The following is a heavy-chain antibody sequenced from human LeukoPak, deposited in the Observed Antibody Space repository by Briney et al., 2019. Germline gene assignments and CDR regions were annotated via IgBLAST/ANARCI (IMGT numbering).Heavy chain of an antibody. CDR3: VVVVVAATPFLDY. J-gene: IGHJ4*02. D-gene: IGHD2-15*01. Sequence: GSSMKVSCKASGGTFSSYAISWVRQAPGQGLEWMGGIIPIFGTANYAQKFQGRVTITADESTSTAYMELSSLRSEDTAVYYCVVVVVAATPFLDYWGQGTLVTVSS. CDR1: GGTFSSYA. CDR2: IIPIFGTA. V-gene: IGHV1-69*01.